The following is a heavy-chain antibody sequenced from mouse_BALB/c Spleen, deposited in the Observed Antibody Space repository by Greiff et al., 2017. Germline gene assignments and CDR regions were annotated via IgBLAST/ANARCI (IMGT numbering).Heavy chain of an antibody. CDR1: GFTFSSFG. J-gene: IGHJ4*01. V-gene: IGHV5-17*02. CDR2: ISSGSSTI. CDR3: ARRGVYDYDVPYYAMDY. Sequence: EVMLVESGGGLVQPGGSRKLSCAASGFTFSSFGMHWVRQAPEKGLEWVAYISSGSSTIYYADTVKGRFTISRDNPKNTLFLQMTSLRSEDTAMYYCARRGVYDYDVPYYAMDYWGQGTSVTVSS. D-gene: IGHD2-4*01.